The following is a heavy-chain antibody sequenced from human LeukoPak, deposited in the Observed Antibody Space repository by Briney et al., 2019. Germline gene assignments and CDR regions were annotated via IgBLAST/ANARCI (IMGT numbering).Heavy chain of an antibody. CDR3: AKRRDYSSGFFSDFDY. D-gene: IGHD3-22*01. J-gene: IGHJ4*02. Sequence: GGSLRLSCAASGFIFSNYAMSWVRQAPGKGPEWVSGITSGGGSTYYADSVKGRFTVSRDKSKNTLYLQMNSLRAEDTAVYYCAKRRDYSSGFFSDFDYWAREPWSSSPQ. CDR2: ITSGGGST. CDR1: GFIFSNYA. V-gene: IGHV3-23*01.